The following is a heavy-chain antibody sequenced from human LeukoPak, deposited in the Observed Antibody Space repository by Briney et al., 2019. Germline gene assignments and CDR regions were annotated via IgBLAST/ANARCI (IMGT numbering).Heavy chain of an antibody. CDR1: GYTFTSHG. CDR3: ARDPSNTSGRYTYFDY. D-gene: IGHD3-16*02. CDR2: ISAFNGET. Sequence: ASLKVSCKTYGYTFTSHGISWVRQAPGQGLEWMGWISAFNGETHYAQNLQGRVTMTTDTSTSTAYMELRSLRSDDTAVYYCARDPSNTSGRYTYFDYWGQGTLVTVSS. V-gene: IGHV1-18*01. J-gene: IGHJ4*02.